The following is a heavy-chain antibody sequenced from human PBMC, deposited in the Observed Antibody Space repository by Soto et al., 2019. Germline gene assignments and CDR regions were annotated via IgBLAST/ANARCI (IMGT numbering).Heavy chain of an antibody. CDR2: ISYDGSNK. V-gene: IGHV3-30*18. D-gene: IGHD1-26*01. CDR3: AKDFSPGMGAYYYYGMDV. CDR1: GFTFSSYG. Sequence: GGSLRLSCAASGFTFSSYGMHWVRQAPGKGLEWVAVISYDGSNKYYADSVKGRFTISRDNSKNTLYLQMNSLRAEDTAVYYCAKDFSPGMGAYYYYGMDVWGQGTTVTVSS. J-gene: IGHJ6*02.